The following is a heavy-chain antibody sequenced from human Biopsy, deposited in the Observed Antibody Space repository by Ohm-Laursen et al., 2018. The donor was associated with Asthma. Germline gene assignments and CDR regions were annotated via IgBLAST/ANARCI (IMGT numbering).Heavy chain of an antibody. CDR1: GFTFSNYG. D-gene: IGHD3-10*01. Sequence: SLRLSCAATGFTFSNYGMHWVRQAPGKGLEWVAVISFDGSNKDFADSVKGRFTISRDNSKNTLYLHMHSLRAEDTAVYFCAKDRVRINSAYYFDYWGQGTLVTVSS. CDR3: AKDRVRINSAYYFDY. CDR2: ISFDGSNK. J-gene: IGHJ4*02. V-gene: IGHV3-30*18.